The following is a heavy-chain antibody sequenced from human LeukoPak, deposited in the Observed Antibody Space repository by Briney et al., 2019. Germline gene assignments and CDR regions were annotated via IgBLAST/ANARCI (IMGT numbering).Heavy chain of an antibody. J-gene: IGHJ2*01. CDR2: VNSHGYT. CDR1: GDSLSPSF. V-gene: IGHV4-59*01. CDR3: ARDRYERSPLRFFDL. D-gene: IGHD3-16*02. Sequence: SETLSLTCSVSGDSLSPSFWSWIRQSPGKRLEWLGYVNSHGYTNYNPSLLSRLTISVDKSKNQFSLTLASVTAADTARYFCARDRYERSPLRFFDLWGHGTLVTVSS.